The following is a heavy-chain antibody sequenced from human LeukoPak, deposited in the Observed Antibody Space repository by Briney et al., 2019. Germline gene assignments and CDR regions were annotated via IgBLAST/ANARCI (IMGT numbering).Heavy chain of an antibody. Sequence: GGSLRLSCAASGFTFSSYAMSWVRQAPGKGLEWVSTISGSGLSTYYADSVKGRFTISRDNSNNTLYLQMNSLRVEDAAVYYCAKSRVAVAAPRNWFDPWGQGTLVTVSS. D-gene: IGHD6-19*01. CDR3: AKSRVAVAAPRNWFDP. CDR1: GFTFSSYA. J-gene: IGHJ5*02. V-gene: IGHV3-23*01. CDR2: ISGSGLST.